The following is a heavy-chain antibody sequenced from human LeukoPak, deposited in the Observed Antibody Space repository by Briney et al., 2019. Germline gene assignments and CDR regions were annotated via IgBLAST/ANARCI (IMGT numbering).Heavy chain of an antibody. J-gene: IGHJ6*02. CDR3: ARERFGMVRGVLLYYGMDV. D-gene: IGHD3-10*01. V-gene: IGHV3-21*04. CDR2: ISSSSSYI. CDR1: GFTFSSYS. Sequence: GGSLRLSCAASGFTFSSYSMNWVRRAPGKGLEWVSSISSSSSYIYYADSVKGRFTISRDNAKNSLYLQMNSLRAEDSAVYYCARERFGMVRGVLLYYGMDVWGQGTTVTVSS.